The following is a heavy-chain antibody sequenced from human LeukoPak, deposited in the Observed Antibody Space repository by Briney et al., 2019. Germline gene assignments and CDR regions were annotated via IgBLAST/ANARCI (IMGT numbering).Heavy chain of an antibody. CDR2: INPNSGGT. Sequence: ASVKVSCKASGYTFTSYDISWVRQASGQGLEWMGWINPNSGGTNYAQKFQGRVTMTRDTSISTAYMELSRLRSDDTAVYYCAREDTAMVIGYWGQGTLVTVSS. D-gene: IGHD5-18*01. V-gene: IGHV1-2*02. J-gene: IGHJ4*02. CDR1: GYTFTSYD. CDR3: AREDTAMVIGY.